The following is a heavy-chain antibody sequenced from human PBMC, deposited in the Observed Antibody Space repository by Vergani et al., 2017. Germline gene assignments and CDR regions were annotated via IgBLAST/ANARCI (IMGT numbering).Heavy chain of an antibody. J-gene: IGHJ6*02. V-gene: IGHV4-30-4*08. CDR3: AGVCPFGGGLYYYYGMDV. CDR1: GGSISSCDYY. CDR2: IYYSGST. D-gene: IGHD3-16*01. Sequence: QVQLQESGPGLVKPSQTLSLTCTVSGGSISSCDYYWSWIRQPPGKGLEWIGYIYYSGSTYYNPSLKSRVTISVDTSKNQFSLKLSSVTAADTAVYYWAGVCPFGGGLYYYYGMDVWGQGTTVTVSS.